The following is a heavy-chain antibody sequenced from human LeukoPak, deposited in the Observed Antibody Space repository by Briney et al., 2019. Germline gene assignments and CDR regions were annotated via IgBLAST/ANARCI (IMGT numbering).Heavy chain of an antibody. J-gene: IGHJ4*02. CDR3: APAIAAPGTMSWSVDY. D-gene: IGHD6-13*01. CDR2: MSITSSYI. CDR1: GVTFSSYS. V-gene: IGHV3-21*01. Sequence: PGGSLRLSCAASGVTFSSYSMNWVRQAPRKGLEWVSSMSITSSYIYYADSVKGRFTISTDNPKNSLYLQMNSLRAEDTAVSYCAPAIAAPGTMSWSVDYWGQGNLVTVSS.